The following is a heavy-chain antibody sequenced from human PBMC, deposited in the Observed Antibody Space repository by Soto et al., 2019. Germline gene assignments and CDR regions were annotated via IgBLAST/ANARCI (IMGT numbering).Heavy chain of an antibody. CDR2: INHSGST. D-gene: IGHD2-15*01. J-gene: IGHJ6*02. Sequence: ASETLSLTCAVYGGSFSGYYWSWIRQPPGKGLEWIGEINHSGSTNYNPSLKSRVTISVDTSKNQFSLKLSSVTAADTAVYYCARGGSGYCSGGSCYRLNYYYYGMDVWGQGTTVTVSS. CDR1: GGSFSGYY. CDR3: ARGGSGYCSGGSCYRLNYYYYGMDV. V-gene: IGHV4-34*01.